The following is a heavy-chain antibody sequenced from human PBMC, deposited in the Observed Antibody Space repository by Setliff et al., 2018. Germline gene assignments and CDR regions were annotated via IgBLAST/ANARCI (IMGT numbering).Heavy chain of an antibody. CDR3: AAGVSWSGYWGGAYYFEY. CDR2: FDPEDGET. J-gene: IGHJ4*02. D-gene: IGHD3-3*01. V-gene: IGHV1-24*01. Sequence: ASVKVSCKVSGYTLTELSMHWVRQAPGKGLEWMGGFDPEDGETIYAQKFQGRVTMTTDTSTSTAYMELSSLRSEDTAVYYCAAGVSWSGYWGGAYYFEYWGQGTLVTVPQ. CDR1: GYTLTELS.